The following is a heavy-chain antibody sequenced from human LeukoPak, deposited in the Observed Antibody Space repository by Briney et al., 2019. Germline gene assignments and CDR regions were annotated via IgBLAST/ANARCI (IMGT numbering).Heavy chain of an antibody. V-gene: IGHV3-48*02. CDR1: GFTFSGYS. J-gene: IGHJ5*01. CDR3: ATDPSDWNDDFWFDS. CDR2: IRSSGSPI. D-gene: IGHD1-1*01. Sequence: GGSLRLSCAASGFTFSGYSMNWVRQALGKGLEWVAYIRSSGSPIYYADSVKGRFTISRDNAKNSLYLQMNSLRDEDTAVYYCATDPSDWNDDFWFDSWGQGTLVTVSS.